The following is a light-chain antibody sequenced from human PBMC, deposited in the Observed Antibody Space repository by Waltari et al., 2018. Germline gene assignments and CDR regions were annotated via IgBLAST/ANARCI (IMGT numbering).Light chain of an antibody. V-gene: IGLV2-14*01. Sequence: SGSPGQSITISCTGTSSDVGGFNYVSWYQQYPGKAPKLMIFEVSNRPSGVSNHFSGSKSGNTASLTISGLQAEDEADYYCSSFTSSSVYVFGTGTKVTVL. CDR3: SSFTSSSVYV. CDR1: SSDVGGFNY. CDR2: EVS. J-gene: IGLJ1*01.